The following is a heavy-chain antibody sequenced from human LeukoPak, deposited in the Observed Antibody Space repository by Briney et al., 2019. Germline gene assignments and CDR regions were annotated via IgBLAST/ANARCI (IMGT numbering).Heavy chain of an antibody. J-gene: IGHJ1*01. CDR3: ARRSHYSGWYV. V-gene: IGHV4-34*01. D-gene: IGHD6-19*01. CDR2: INHTGST. Sequence: PSETLSLTCAVYGGSFSGYWSRNSQPPGKGLEWIGEINHTGSTSYNPSLKSRVTISVDTSKNQFSLKLSSVTAADTAVYFCARRSHYSGWYVCGQGTLVTVSS. CDR1: GGSFSGY.